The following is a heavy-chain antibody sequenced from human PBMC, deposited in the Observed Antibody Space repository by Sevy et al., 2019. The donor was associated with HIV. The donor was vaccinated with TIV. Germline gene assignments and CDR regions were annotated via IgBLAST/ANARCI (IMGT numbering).Heavy chain of an antibody. D-gene: IGHD6-13*01. CDR2: INNSGGST. J-gene: IGHJ4*02. CDR3: VKERVGYISSWYYFDY. Sequence: GGSLRLSCAVSGFTVNTYAMSWVRQAPGKGLEWVAVINNSGGSTDYADSVRGRFGISRDNPNVYLEMNSLRVEDTAVYYCVKERVGYISSWYYFDYWGQGTLVTVSS. V-gene: IGHV3-23*01. CDR1: GFTVNTYA.